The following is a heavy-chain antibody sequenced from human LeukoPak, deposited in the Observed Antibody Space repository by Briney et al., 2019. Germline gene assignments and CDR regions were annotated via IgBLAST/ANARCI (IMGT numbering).Heavy chain of an antibody. D-gene: IGHD6-13*01. V-gene: IGHV4-59*01. CDR2: IYYSGST. CDR3: ARDRSSNWAAGYYYYYMDV. CDR1: GGSISSYY. Sequence: SETLSLTCTVSGGSISSYYWSWIRQPPGKGLEWIGYIYYSGSTNYNPSLKSRVTISVDTSKNQFSLKLSSVTAADTAVYYCARDRSSNWAAGYYYYYMDVWGKGTTVTVSS. J-gene: IGHJ6*03.